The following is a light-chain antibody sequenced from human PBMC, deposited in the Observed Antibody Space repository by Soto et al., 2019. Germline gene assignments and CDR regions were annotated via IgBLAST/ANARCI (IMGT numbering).Light chain of an antibody. CDR1: QSSSRW. CDR2: DAT. J-gene: IGKJ3*01. V-gene: IGKV1-5*01. Sequence: PSTLSSSVGARVTITCRASQSSSRWLAWYQQTPGKAPKLLIHDATSLQGGVPSRFSGSGSGTDFTLTVSSLQPEDLATYYCQQLCMYPPTFGPGTKVDIK. CDR3: QQLCMYPPT.